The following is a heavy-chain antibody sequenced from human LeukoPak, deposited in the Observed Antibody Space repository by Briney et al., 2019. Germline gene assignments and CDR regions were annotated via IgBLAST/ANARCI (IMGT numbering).Heavy chain of an antibody. CDR1: GYTFTSHF. D-gene: IGHD3-22*01. J-gene: IGHJ3*02. Sequence: GASVKVSCKASGYTFTSHFMHWVRQAPGQGLERMGIINPRSGSTSYTQKFQGRVTMTRDTSTSTVYMELSSLRSEDTAVYYCARVKSYYYDTSDKDAFDIWGQGTMVTVSS. CDR2: INPRSGST. CDR3: ARVKSYYYDTSDKDAFDI. V-gene: IGHV1-46*01.